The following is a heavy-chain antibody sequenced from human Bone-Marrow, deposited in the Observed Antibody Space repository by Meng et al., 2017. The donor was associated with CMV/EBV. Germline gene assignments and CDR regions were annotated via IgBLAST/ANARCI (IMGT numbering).Heavy chain of an antibody. CDR3: AKAAVFEKIVVVPTAIDS. V-gene: IGHV3-21*04. CDR2: ISATSSSI. D-gene: IGHD2-2*01. CDR1: GFTFSSYA. J-gene: IGHJ5*01. Sequence: GESLKISCAASGFTFSSYAMNWVRQAPGQGLEWVSSISATSSSIYYADSVKGRFTISRDNAKNTLFLQMNSLRVEDTAMYYCAKAAVFEKIVVVPTAIDSWGRGTLVTVYS.